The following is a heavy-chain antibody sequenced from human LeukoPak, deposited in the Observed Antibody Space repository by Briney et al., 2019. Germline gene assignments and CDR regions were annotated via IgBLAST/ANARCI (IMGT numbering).Heavy chain of an antibody. Sequence: GGPLRLSCAASGCTFSSYSMNWVRQAPGKGLEWVSSISSSSSYIYYADSVKGRFTISRDNAKNSLYLQMNSLRAEDAAVYYCARETYYYDSSGYFDNWGQGTLVTVSS. D-gene: IGHD3-22*01. CDR3: ARETYYYDSSGYFDN. J-gene: IGHJ4*02. V-gene: IGHV3-21*01. CDR2: ISSSSSYI. CDR1: GCTFSSYS.